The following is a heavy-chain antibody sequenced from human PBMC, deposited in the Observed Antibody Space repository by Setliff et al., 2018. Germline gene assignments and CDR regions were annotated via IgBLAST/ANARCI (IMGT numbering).Heavy chain of an antibody. D-gene: IGHD1-1*01. CDR2: LYCGGTTLNT. CDR1: GDSITSSAYF. Sequence: PSETLSLTCTVSGDSITSSAYFWGWSRQPPGKGLEWIGSLYCGGTTLNTFYNPSLKSRITIYPDTSNNHFSLRLTSVTAADTGVYYCARIITTRASAADFDYWGQGNLVTVSS. J-gene: IGHJ4*02. V-gene: IGHV4-39*02. CDR3: ARIITTRASAADFDY.